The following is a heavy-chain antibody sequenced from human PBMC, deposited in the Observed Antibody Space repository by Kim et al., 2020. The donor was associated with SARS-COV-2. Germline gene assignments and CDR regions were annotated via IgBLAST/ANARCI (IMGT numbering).Heavy chain of an antibody. Sequence: SRVTISVDTSKNQFSLKLSSVTAADTAVYYCARPNNGYSSSWYQNDAFDIWGQGTMVTVSS. CDR3: ARPNNGYSSSWYQNDAFDI. V-gene: IGHV4-39*01. D-gene: IGHD6-13*01. J-gene: IGHJ3*02.